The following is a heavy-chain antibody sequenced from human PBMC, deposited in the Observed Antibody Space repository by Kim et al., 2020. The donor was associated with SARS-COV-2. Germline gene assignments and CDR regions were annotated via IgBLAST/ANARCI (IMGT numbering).Heavy chain of an antibody. CDR3: ARASGKFGKLDRFFDS. D-gene: IGHD3-10*01. Sequence: SVKVSCKSSGDTFSSYTFHWVRQAPGQGLEWMGGINSIFGTTNYAQKFQGRLTITADESTNTAYLERRSLRSEDTAVDFVARASGKFGKLDRFFDSWGQ. CDR2: INSIFGTT. CDR1: GDTFSSYT. V-gene: IGHV1-69*13. J-gene: IGHJ4*02.